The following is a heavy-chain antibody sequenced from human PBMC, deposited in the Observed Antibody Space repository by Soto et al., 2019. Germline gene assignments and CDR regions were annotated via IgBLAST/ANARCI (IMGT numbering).Heavy chain of an antibody. Sequence: SETLSLTCTVSGGSISSGGYYWSWIRQHPGKGLEWIGYIYYSGSTYYNPSLKSRVTISVDTSKNQFSLKLSSVTAADTAVYYCARVPVGTTTFLGDYFDYWGQGTLVTVSS. CDR2: IYYSGST. CDR1: GGSISSGGYY. D-gene: IGHD1-26*01. J-gene: IGHJ4*02. CDR3: ARVPVGTTTFLGDYFDY. V-gene: IGHV4-31*03.